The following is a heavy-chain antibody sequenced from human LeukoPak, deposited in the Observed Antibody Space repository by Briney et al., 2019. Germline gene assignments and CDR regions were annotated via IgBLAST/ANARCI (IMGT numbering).Heavy chain of an antibody. CDR1: VGSLSSSSYY. Sequence: SGTLSLTCTVSVGSLSSSSYYGGWIRQPPGEGLEWIGSIYYSGGTYYNPSLKSRVTISVDTTKNQFSLKLSSVTAADTAVYYCARDRGMATINRVLDYWGQGTLGTVSS. D-gene: IGHD5-24*01. J-gene: IGHJ4*02. CDR3: ARDRGMATINRVLDY. CDR2: IYYSGGT. V-gene: IGHV4-39*07.